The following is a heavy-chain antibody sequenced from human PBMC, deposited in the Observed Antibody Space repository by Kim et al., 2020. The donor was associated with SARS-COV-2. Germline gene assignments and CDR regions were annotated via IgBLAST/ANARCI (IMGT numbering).Heavy chain of an antibody. J-gene: IGHJ6*02. CDR1: GGSVSSGSYY. CDR2: IYYSGST. Sequence: SETLSLTCTVSGGSVSSGSYYWSWIRQPPGKGLEWIGYIYYSGSTNYNPSLKSRVTISVDTSKNQFSLKLSSVTAADTAVYYCARGLGLVIWGYGMDVWGQGTTVTVSS. CDR3: ARGLGLVIWGYGMDV. D-gene: IGHD3-3*01. V-gene: IGHV4-61*01.